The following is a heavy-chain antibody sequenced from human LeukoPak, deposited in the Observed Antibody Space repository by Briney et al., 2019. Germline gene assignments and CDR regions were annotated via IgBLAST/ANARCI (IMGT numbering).Heavy chain of an antibody. Sequence: GGSLRLSCAASGLSVRGNYMSWARQAPGKGLEWVSVLHSGGSTFYADSVKGRFTVSRDNSKNTLYLQMNSLRAEDTAVYYCARLGANRSCTNGVCYYCVFWGQGPLVTVSS. CDR3: ARLGANRSCTNGVCYYCVF. CDR1: GLSVRGNY. D-gene: IGHD2-8*01. CDR2: LHSGGST. V-gene: IGHV3-66*01. J-gene: IGHJ4*02.